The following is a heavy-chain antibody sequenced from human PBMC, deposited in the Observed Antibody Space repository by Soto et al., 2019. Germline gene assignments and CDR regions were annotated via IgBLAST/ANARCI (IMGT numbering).Heavy chain of an antibody. CDR3: ARGRYGDY. V-gene: IGHV1-18*01. CDR1: GYGFTTYG. Sequence: QIHLVQSGAEVKKPGASVKVSCKGCGYGFTTYGITWVRQAPGQGLEWMAWISAHNGNTNYAQKLQGRVTVTRDTSTSTAYMELRSLRSDDTAVYYCARGRYGDYWGQGALVTLSS. D-gene: IGHD1-1*01. CDR2: ISAHNGNT. J-gene: IGHJ4*02.